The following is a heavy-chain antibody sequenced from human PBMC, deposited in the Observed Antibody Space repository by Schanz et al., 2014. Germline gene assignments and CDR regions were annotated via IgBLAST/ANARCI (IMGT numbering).Heavy chain of an antibody. Sequence: VQLVESGGGVVQPGTSLRLSCAASGFTFRGHAMHWVRQAPGQGLEKVANIKQDGSAKNYVDSVKGRFTISRDNPKNSLCLQMNSLRAEDTALYYCARVLGGDEGLDQWGQGTLVTVSS. V-gene: IGHV3-7*01. CDR3: ARVLGGDEGLDQ. CDR2: IKQDGSAK. J-gene: IGHJ4*02. CDR1: GFTFRGHA. D-gene: IGHD4-17*01.